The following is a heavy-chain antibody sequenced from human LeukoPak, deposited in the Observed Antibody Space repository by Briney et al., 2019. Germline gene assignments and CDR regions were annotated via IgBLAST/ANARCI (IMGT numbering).Heavy chain of an antibody. Sequence: PGGSLRLSCAASGFTFSSYWMHWVRQAPGKGLVWVSRINSDGSSTSYADSVKGRFTISRDNAKNTLYLQMNSLRAEDTAVYYCARDRAYYYDSTDPSIDYWGQGTLVTVSS. J-gene: IGHJ4*02. V-gene: IGHV3-74*01. CDR2: INSDGSST. CDR3: ARDRAYYYDSTDPSIDY. CDR1: GFTFSSYW. D-gene: IGHD3-22*01.